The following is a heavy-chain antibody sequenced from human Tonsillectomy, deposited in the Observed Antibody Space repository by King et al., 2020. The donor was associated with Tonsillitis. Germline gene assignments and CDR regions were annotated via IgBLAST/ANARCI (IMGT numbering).Heavy chain of an antibody. V-gene: IGHV3-30*18. Sequence: VQLVESGGGVVQPGRSLRLSCAASGFTFSTYGMHWVRQAPGKGLEWVAVVLYDGTNTYYADSVKGRFTISRDNAKNTVYLQMNSLRAEDTAVYYCAKILGYYVSSGYSKPDYWGQGTLVTVSS. CDR3: AKILGYYVSSGYSKPDY. D-gene: IGHD3-22*01. CDR2: VLYDGTNT. CDR1: GFTFSTYG. J-gene: IGHJ4*02.